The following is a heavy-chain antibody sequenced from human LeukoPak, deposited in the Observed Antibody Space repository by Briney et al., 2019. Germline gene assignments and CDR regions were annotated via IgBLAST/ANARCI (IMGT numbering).Heavy chain of an antibody. CDR3: AKPRSDYYYSAFDY. J-gene: IGHJ4*02. Sequence: GGSLRLSCAASGFTFSTYAMTWVRQAPGKGLGWVSGISGSGGSTYYADSMKGRFTISRDNSKNTLYLQMNSLRAEDTAVYYCAKPRSDYYYSAFDYWGQGTLVTVSS. V-gene: IGHV3-23*01. CDR1: GFTFSTYA. CDR2: ISGSGGST. D-gene: IGHD3-22*01.